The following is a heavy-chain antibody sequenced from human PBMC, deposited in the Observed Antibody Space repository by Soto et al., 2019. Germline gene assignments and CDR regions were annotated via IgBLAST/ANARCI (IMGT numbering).Heavy chain of an antibody. CDR1: GFNLRGHY. D-gene: IGHD6-19*01. J-gene: IGHJ4*02. V-gene: IGHV3-11*06. CDR3: ARHTSGGHYYDY. CDR2: ISGSSRYT. Sequence: SGSLGLGCAASGFNLRGHYMNWIRQASGKGLEWVSYISGSSRYTNFADSVKGRFTISRDNAKNSLYLQMNSLRAEDTAVYYCARHTSGGHYYDYWRQGT.